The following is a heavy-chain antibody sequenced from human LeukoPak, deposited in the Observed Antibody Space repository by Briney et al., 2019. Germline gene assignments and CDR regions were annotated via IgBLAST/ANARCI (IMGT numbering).Heavy chain of an antibody. D-gene: IGHD3-22*01. Sequence: TSETLSLTCTVSGGSISSYHWSWIRQPPGKGLEWIGYIYYSGSTNYNPSLKSRVTISVDTSKNQFSLKLSSVTAADTAVYYCARLRYYYDSSGYYVGWFDPWGQGTLVTVSS. V-gene: IGHV4-59*01. CDR2: IYYSGST. CDR3: ARLRYYYDSSGYYVGWFDP. CDR1: GGSISSYH. J-gene: IGHJ5*02.